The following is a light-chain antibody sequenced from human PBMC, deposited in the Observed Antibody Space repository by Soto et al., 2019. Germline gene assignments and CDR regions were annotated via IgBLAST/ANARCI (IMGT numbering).Light chain of an antibody. J-gene: IGKJ4*01. CDR1: ESIGNY. CDR3: QWRSDLPPLLT. V-gene: IGKV3-11*01. CDR2: DAS. Sequence: EVVLTQSPATLSLSPGERATLSCRASESIGNYLAWYQQKLGQAPKLLIYDASHRAIGIPGRFSGDGSGTEFPHTDSSLEPEDFAVYYWQWRSDLPPLLTFGGGTKVEIK.